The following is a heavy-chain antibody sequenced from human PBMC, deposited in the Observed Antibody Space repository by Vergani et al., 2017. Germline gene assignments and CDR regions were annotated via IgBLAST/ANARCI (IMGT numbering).Heavy chain of an antibody. Sequence: QVQLQESGPGLVKPSETLSLTCAVSGYSISRGSYWAWIRQPPGKGLEWIGSIFHSGSTHYNPSLKSRVTISVDTSKNQFSLKLSSVTAADTAVYYCAREAAVPFSYGPPGFDYWGQGTLVTVSS. CDR1: GYSISRGSY. CDR3: AREAAVPFSYGPPGFDY. D-gene: IGHD5-18*01. J-gene: IGHJ4*02. V-gene: IGHV4-38-2*02. CDR2: IFHSGST.